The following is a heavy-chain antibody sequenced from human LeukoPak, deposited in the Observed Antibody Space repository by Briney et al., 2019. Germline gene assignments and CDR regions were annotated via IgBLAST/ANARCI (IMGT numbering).Heavy chain of an antibody. D-gene: IGHD6-19*01. J-gene: IGHJ3*02. V-gene: IGHV1-2*02. CDR3: ARDEAVAGDDAFDI. Sequence: GASVKVSCKASGYTFTTYNIHWVRQAPGQGLEWMGWINPNSGGTNYAQKFQGRVTMTRDTSISTAYMELSRLRSDDTAVYYCARDEAVAGDDAFDIWGQGTVVTVSS. CDR1: GYTFTTYN. CDR2: INPNSGGT.